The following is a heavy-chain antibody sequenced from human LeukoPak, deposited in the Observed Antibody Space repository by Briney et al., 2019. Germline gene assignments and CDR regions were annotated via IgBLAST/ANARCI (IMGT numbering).Heavy chain of an antibody. V-gene: IGHV4-34*01. CDR3: ARGHCSSTSCENFFDP. J-gene: IGHJ5*02. CDR1: GGSFSGYY. Sequence: SETLSLTCAVYGGSFSGYYWSWIRQPPGKGLEWIGEINHSGSTNYNPSLKSRVTISVDTSKNQFSLKLSSVTAADTAVYYCARGHCSSTSCENFFDPWGQGTLVAVSS. D-gene: IGHD2-2*01. CDR2: INHSGST.